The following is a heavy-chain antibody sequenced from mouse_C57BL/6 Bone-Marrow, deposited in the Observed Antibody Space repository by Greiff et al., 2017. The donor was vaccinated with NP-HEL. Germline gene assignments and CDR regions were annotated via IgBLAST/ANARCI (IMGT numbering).Heavy chain of an antibody. V-gene: IGHV1-54*01. D-gene: IGHD2-13*01. J-gene: IGHJ2*01. CDR2: INPGSGGT. CDR3: ARWGLQVYFDY. CDR1: GYAFTNYL. Sequence: QVQLQQSGAELVRPGPSVKVSCKASGYAFTNYLIEWVKQRPGQGLEWIGVINPGSGGTNYNEKFKGKATLTADKSSSTAYMQLSSLTSEDSAVYFCARWGLQVYFDYWGQGTTLTVSS.